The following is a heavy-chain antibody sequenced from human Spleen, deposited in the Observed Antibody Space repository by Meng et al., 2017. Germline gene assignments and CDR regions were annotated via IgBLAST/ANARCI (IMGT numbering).Heavy chain of an antibody. CDR2: MNPNSGNT. V-gene: IGHV1-8*03. Sequence: ASVKVSCKAPGYTFTSYDINWVRQATGQGLEWMGWMNPNSGNTGYAQKFQGRVTITRNTSISTAYMELSSLRSEDTAVYYCARGPYNYYDSSGFAFDIWGQGTMVTVSS. CDR1: GYTFTSYD. D-gene: IGHD3-22*01. J-gene: IGHJ3*02. CDR3: ARGPYNYYDSSGFAFDI.